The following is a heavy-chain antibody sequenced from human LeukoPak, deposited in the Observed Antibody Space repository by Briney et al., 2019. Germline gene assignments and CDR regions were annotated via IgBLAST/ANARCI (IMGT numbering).Heavy chain of an antibody. V-gene: IGHV1-2*02. Sequence: ASVKVSCKASGYTFTGYYVHWVRQAPGQGLEWMGWMNPNSGGTNSAQKFQGRVTMTRDTSISTAYMELSSLISDDTAVYYCARGYYSDSSGYYPIWGQGTLVTVSS. CDR1: GYTFTGYY. CDR3: ARGYYSDSSGYYPI. CDR2: MNPNSGGT. D-gene: IGHD3-22*01. J-gene: IGHJ4*02.